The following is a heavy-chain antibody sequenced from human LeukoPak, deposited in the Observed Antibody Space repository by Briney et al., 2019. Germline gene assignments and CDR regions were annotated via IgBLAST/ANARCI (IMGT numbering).Heavy chain of an antibody. V-gene: IGHV3-48*01. Sequence: SGGSLRLSCAASGFTFSSYSMNWVRQAPGEGLDWASYISSSSSTIYYADSVKGRFTISRDNAKNSLYLQMNSLRAEDTAVYYCARVGYCSSTSCRSQKWGQGTLVTVSS. CDR2: ISSSSSTI. CDR3: ARVGYCSSTSCRSQK. D-gene: IGHD2-2*01. CDR1: GFTFSSYS. J-gene: IGHJ4*02.